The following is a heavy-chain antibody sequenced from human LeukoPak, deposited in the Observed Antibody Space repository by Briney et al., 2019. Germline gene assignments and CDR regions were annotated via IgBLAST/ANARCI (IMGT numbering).Heavy chain of an antibody. J-gene: IGHJ4*02. D-gene: IGHD2-21*01. CDR3: ATYRGLDF. V-gene: IGHV3-7*01. Sequence: GGSLRLSCAASGLTFDGSWMNWVRQAPGKGLEWVANINEDGSEKNFVDSVKGRFTISRDNAKNSLYLQMDSLRADDTAVYYCATYRGLDFGGQGTLVTVSS. CDR2: INEDGSEK. CDR1: GLTFDGSW.